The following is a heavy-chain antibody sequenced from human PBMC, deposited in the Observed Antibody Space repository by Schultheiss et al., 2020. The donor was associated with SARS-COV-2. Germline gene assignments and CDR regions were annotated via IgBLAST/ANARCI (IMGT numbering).Heavy chain of an antibody. V-gene: IGHV4-59*01. CDR3: ARDNGYSSSWYVGPDAFDI. CDR1: GDSIRSSY. J-gene: IGHJ3*02. D-gene: IGHD6-13*01. Sequence: SETLSLTCTVSGDSIRSSYWSWIRQPPGKGLEWIGYIYYSGSTNYNPSLKSRVTISVDTSKNQFSLKLSSVTAADTAVYYCARDNGYSSSWYVGPDAFDIWGQGTMVTVSS. CDR2: IYYSGST.